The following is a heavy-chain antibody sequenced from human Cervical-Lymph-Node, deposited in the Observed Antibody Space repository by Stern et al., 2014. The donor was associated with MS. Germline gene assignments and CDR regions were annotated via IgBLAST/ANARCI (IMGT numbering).Heavy chain of an antibody. V-gene: IGHV4-31*03. D-gene: IGHD2-2*01. CDR2: IYYSGDT. CDR1: GGSIRSGGFY. Sequence: MQLVESGPGLVKPSQTLSLTCTVSGGSIRSGGFYWSWIRPHPGKGLEWIGYIYYSGDTYYNPSLKSRITLSVDTTKNQFYLQMSSVTAADTAVYYCTRYCSSSSCYEVGMAVWGQGTTVTVYS. J-gene: IGHJ6*02. CDR3: TRYCSSSSCYEVGMAV.